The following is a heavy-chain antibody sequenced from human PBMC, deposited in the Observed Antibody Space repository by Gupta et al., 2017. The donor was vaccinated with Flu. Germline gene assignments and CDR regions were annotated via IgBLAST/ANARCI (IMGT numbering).Heavy chain of an antibody. D-gene: IGHD1/OR15-1a*01. CDR1: GGSISSSSYY. CDR2: IYYSGST. CDR3: ARHDKQHSLGTRGWFDP. J-gene: IGHJ5*02. V-gene: IGHV4-39*01. Sequence: QLQLQESGPGLVKPSETLSLTCTVSGGSISSSSYYWGWIRQPPGKGLEWIGSIYYSGSTYYNPSLKSRVTISVDTSKNQFSLKLSSVTAADTAVYYCARHDKQHSLGTRGWFDPWGQGTLVTVSS.